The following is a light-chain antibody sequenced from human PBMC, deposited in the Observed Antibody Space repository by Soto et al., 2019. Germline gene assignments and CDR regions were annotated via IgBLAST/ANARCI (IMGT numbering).Light chain of an antibody. J-gene: IGKJ1*01. CDR1: QRIDRW. CDR3: QHYSGFPWT. CDR2: NAS. V-gene: IGKV1-5*03. Sequence: DIQMTQSPSTLSASVGDSVTITCRASQRIDRWLAWYQQTPGKAPKVLIYNASSLEFGVPSRFSGSGTGTEFILTISSLQPDDLGTYFCQHYSGFPWTFGQGTKVEIK.